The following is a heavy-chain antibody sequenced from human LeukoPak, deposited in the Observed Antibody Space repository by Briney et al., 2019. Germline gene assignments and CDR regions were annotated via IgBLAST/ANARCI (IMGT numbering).Heavy chain of an antibody. CDR2: IIPILGIA. CDR3: ARGGLGGMTTVVLDAFDI. V-gene: IGHV1-69*04. D-gene: IGHD4-23*01. CDR1: GGTFSSYA. J-gene: IGHJ3*02. Sequence: SVEVSCKASGGTFSSYAISWVRQAPGQGLEWMGRIIPILGIANHAQKFQGRVTITADTSTNTAYMDLRSLRSDDTAVYYCARGGLGGMTTVVLDAFDIWGQGTMVTVSS.